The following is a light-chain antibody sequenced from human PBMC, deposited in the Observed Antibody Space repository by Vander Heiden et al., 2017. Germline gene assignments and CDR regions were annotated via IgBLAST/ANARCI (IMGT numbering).Light chain of an antibody. CDR3: QSSDSSGTFV. Sequence: SYELTQPPSVSVSPGQTARITCSGDALPKQYAYWYQQKPGQAPVLVIYKDTERPSGIPERFSASSSGTTVTLTISGVQAEDEADYYCQSSDSSGTFVFGIGTKV. CDR1: ALPKQY. J-gene: IGLJ1*01. V-gene: IGLV3-25*03. CDR2: KDT.